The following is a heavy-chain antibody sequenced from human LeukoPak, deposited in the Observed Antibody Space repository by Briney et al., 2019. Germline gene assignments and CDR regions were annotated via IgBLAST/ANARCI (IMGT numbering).Heavy chain of an antibody. D-gene: IGHD4-11*01. CDR1: GFTFSSYA. Sequence: GRSLRLSCEASGFTFSSYAMSWVRQAPGKGLEWVSAISGSGGSTYYADSVKGRFTISRDNSKNTLYLQMNSLRAEDTAVYYCAKDMLRGPTTVTFDYWGQGTLVTVSS. J-gene: IGHJ4*02. CDR2: ISGSGGST. V-gene: IGHV3-23*01. CDR3: AKDMLRGPTTVTFDY.